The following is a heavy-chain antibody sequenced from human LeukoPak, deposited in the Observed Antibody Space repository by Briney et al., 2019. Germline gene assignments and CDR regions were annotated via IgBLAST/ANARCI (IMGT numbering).Heavy chain of an antibody. CDR1: GYDFINYG. J-gene: IGHJ6*03. CDR2: RSIYNGNT. CDR3: ARDNTILYRYYYYYMDV. D-gene: IGHD3-3*01. V-gene: IGHV1-18*01. Sequence: ASVKVSCKASGYDFINYGISWVRQAPGQGLEWMGWRSIYNGNTDYKLQGRVTMTTDTSTSTAYMELRSLRSDDTAVYYCARDNTILYRYYYYYMDVWGKGTTVTVSS.